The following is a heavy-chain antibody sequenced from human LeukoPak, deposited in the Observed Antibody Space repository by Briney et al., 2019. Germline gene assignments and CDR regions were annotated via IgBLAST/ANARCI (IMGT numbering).Heavy chain of an antibody. Sequence: SGGSLRLSCAASGFTFDDYAMHWVRQAPGKGLEWVSGISWNSGSIGYADSVKGRFTISRDNAKNSLYLQMNSLRAEDMALYYSAKGRSSRGSAFDIWGQGTMVTVSS. D-gene: IGHD6-13*01. CDR3: AKGRSSRGSAFDI. J-gene: IGHJ3*02. V-gene: IGHV3-9*03. CDR1: GFTFDDYA. CDR2: ISWNSGSI.